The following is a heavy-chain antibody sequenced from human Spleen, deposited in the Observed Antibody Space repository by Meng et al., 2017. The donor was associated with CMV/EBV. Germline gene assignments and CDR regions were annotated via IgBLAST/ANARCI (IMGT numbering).Heavy chain of an antibody. V-gene: IGHV3-23*01. Sequence: SLRLACAASGVSCSSYAMSWVRQAPGKGLEWVSAISGSGGSTYYADSVKGRFTISRDNSKNTLYLQMNSLRAEDTAVYYCAKRLFDPWGQGTLVTVSS. CDR3: AKRLFDP. CDR2: ISGSGGST. CDR1: GVSCSSYA. J-gene: IGHJ5*02.